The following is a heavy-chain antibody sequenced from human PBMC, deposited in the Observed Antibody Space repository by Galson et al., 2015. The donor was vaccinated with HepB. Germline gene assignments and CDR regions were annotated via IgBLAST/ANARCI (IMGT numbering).Heavy chain of an antibody. V-gene: IGHV3-23*01. Sequence: SLRLSCAASGFTFSSYAMSWVRQAPGKGLEWVSAISGSGGSTYYADSVKGRFTISRDNSKNALYLQMNSLRAEDTAVYYCAKEFNWGSQVDYWGQGTLVTVSS. CDR2: ISGSGGST. CDR1: GFTFSSYA. D-gene: IGHD7-27*01. J-gene: IGHJ4*02. CDR3: AKEFNWGSQVDY.